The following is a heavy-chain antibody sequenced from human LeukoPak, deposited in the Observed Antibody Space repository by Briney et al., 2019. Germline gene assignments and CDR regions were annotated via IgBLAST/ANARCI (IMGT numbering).Heavy chain of an antibody. Sequence: HAGGSLRLACAASGFTFGTFWMSWVRQAPGKGLEWVSYIRSSSTTIYYADSVKGRFTISRDNAKNSLYLQMNSLRAEDTAVYYCARAKRNGFDIWGQGTMVTVSS. CDR3: ARAKRNGFDI. V-gene: IGHV3-48*01. CDR2: IRSSSTTI. CDR1: GFTFGTFW. J-gene: IGHJ3*02.